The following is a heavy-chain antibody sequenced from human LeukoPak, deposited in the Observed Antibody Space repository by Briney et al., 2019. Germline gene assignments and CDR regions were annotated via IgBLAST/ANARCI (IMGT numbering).Heavy chain of an antibody. CDR1: GYPISGGYY. D-gene: IGHD2-2*01. Sequence: SETLSLTCAVSGYPISGGYYWGWIRQPPGKGLEWIGSMYHSGSTYYNPSLKSRVTISVDTSNNQFSLKLNFVTAADTAVYYCARQAYSSSSSSYIWGQGTMSPSLQ. CDR3: ARQAYSSSSSSYI. V-gene: IGHV4-38-2*01. CDR2: MYHSGST. J-gene: IGHJ3*02.